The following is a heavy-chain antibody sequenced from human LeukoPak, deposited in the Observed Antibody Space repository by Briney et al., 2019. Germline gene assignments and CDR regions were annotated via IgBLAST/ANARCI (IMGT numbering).Heavy chain of an antibody. D-gene: IGHD3-10*01. J-gene: IGHJ4*02. CDR3: ARVYIVGSGSYYLLDY. V-gene: IGHV4-4*02. CDR1: GGSISSSNW. Sequence: PSGTLSLTCAVSGGSISSSNWWSWVRQPPGKGLEWIGEIYHSGSTNYNPSLKSRVTISVDKSKSQFSLKLSSVTAADTAVYYCARVYIVGSGSYYLLDYWGQGTLVTVSS. CDR2: IYHSGST.